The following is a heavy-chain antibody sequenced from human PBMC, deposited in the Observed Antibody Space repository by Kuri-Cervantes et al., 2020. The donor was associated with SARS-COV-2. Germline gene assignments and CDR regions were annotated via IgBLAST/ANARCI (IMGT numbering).Heavy chain of an antibody. Sequence: ESLKISCTVSGGSISSGDYYWSWIRQPPGKGLEWIGEINHSGSTNYNPSLKSRVTISVDTSKNQFSLKLSSVTAADTAVYYCARGYEGRYYYGMDVWGQGTTVTVSS. D-gene: IGHD3-3*01. CDR3: ARGYEGRYYYGMDV. V-gene: IGHV4-39*07. J-gene: IGHJ6*02. CDR1: GGSISSGDYY. CDR2: INHSGST.